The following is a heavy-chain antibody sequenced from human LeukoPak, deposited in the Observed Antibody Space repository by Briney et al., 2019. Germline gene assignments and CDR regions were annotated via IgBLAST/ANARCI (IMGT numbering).Heavy chain of an antibody. Sequence: SETLSLICTVSGGSISSYYWSWIRQPPGKGLEWIGYIYYSGSTNYNPSLKSRVTISVDTSKNQFSLKLSSVTAADTAVYYCARLPDYPYYFDYWGQGTLVTVSS. V-gene: IGHV4-59*08. J-gene: IGHJ4*02. CDR1: GGSISSYY. CDR2: IYYSGST. CDR3: ARLPDYPYYFDY. D-gene: IGHD4-11*01.